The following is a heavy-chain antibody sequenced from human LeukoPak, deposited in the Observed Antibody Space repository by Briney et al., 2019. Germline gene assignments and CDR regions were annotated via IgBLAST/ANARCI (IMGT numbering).Heavy chain of an antibody. J-gene: IGHJ4*02. CDR3: ARAGYYDSSGYYYFDY. CDR2: ISYDGSNK. V-gene: IGHV3-30*04. Sequence: GGSLRLSCAASGFTFSSYAMHWVRQAPGKGLEWVAVISYDGSNKYYADSVKGRFTISRDNSKNTLYLQMNSRRAEDTAVYYCARAGYYDSSGYYYFDYWGQGTLVTVSS. D-gene: IGHD3-22*01. CDR1: GFTFSSYA.